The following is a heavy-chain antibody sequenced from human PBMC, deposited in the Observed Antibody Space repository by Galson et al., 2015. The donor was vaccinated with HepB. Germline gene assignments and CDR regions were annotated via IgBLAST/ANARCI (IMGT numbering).Heavy chain of an antibody. CDR2: INPNSGGT. J-gene: IGHJ4*02. CDR1: GYTFTGYY. Sequence: SVKVSCKASGYTFTGYYMHWVRQAPGQGLEWMGRINPNSGGTNYAQKFQGRVTMTRDTPISTAYMELSRLRSDDTAVYYCARGVRNPISRGRRSSGFDYWGQGTLVTVSS. V-gene: IGHV1-2*06. CDR3: ARGVRNPISRGRRSSGFDY. D-gene: IGHD6-6*01.